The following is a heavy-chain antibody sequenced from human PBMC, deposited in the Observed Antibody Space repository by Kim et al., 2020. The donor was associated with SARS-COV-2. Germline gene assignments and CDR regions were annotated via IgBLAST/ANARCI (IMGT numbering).Heavy chain of an antibody. V-gene: IGHV1-46*01. J-gene: IGHJ4*02. Sequence: ASVKVSCTASGSTITSYYIHWVRQAPGQRLEWMGLITPSGGSTSYAQKFQGRVTMTRDRATSTFYMELSSLRSEDTAMYYCATGYSNSWFNPLAYWGQGT. D-gene: IGHD1-26*01. CDR3: ATGYSNSWFNPLAY. CDR1: GSTITSYY. CDR2: ITPSGGST.